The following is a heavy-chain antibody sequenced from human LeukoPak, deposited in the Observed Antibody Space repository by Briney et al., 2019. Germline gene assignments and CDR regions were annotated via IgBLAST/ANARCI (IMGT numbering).Heavy chain of an antibody. Sequence: GGSLRLSCAASGFTFSSYSMNWVRQAPGKGLEWVSSISSSSSYIYYADSVKGRFTISRDNAKNSLYLQMNSLRAEDTAVYYCAKGGLRYFSHYYYMDVWGKGTTVTVSS. CDR3: AKGGLRYFSHYYYMDV. V-gene: IGHV3-21*04. CDR2: ISSSSSYI. D-gene: IGHD3-9*01. CDR1: GFTFSSYS. J-gene: IGHJ6*03.